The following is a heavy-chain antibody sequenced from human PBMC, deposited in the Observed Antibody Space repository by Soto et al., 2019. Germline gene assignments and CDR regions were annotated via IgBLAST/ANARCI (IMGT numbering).Heavy chain of an antibody. CDR2: IHHSWSA. J-gene: IGHJ4*02. CDR1: GGNLGRDNG. D-gene: IGHD6-13*01. Sequence: PSETMGLTYAVSGGNLGRDNGWSWVRQPPGKGLQWIGEIHHSWSANYNPSLKSRVTMSVVPSKNLFSLTLTSVTAADTAFYYCARDQGSHPGDWGQGTLVTVSS. V-gene: IGHV4-4*02. CDR3: ARDQGSHPGD.